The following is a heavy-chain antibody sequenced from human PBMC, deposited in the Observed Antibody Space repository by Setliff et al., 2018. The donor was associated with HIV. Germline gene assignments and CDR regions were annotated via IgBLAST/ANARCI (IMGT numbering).Heavy chain of an antibody. Sequence: SETQSLTCAVYGGSFSAYHWSWIRQTPGKGLEWLGEINHSGSTAYNLALESRVSMSIDTSKNQFSLKLTSVTAADTAIYYCARGRDYTGSWFRPFYLDFWGHGNLVTVSS. J-gene: IGHJ4*01. CDR3: ARGRDYTGSWFRPFYLDF. CDR1: GGSFSAYH. CDR2: INHSGST. V-gene: IGHV4-34*01. D-gene: IGHD3-3*01.